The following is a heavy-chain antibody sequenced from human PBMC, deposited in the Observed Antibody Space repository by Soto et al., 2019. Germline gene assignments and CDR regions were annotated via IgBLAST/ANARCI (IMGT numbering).Heavy chain of an antibody. Sequence: PSETLSLTCTVSGGSISSYYWSWIRQPPGKGLEWIGYIYYSGSTNYNPSLKSRVTISVDTSKNQFSLKLSSLRAEDTAVYYCVKGEYYYDSSGYYPFDYWGQGTLVTVSS. V-gene: IGHV4-59*01. CDR1: GGSISSYY. CDR3: VKGEYYYDSSGYYPFDY. D-gene: IGHD3-22*01. CDR2: IYYSGST. J-gene: IGHJ4*02.